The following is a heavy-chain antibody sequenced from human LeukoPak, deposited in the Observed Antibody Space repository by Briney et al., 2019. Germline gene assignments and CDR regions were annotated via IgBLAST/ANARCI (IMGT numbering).Heavy chain of an antibody. CDR2: SHNCRNS. CDR1: GVSISSYY. V-gene: IGHV4-59*01. J-gene: IGHJ5*01. D-gene: IGHD1-1*01. CDR3: AREGTTGRNLNWFDS. Sequence: SETLSLTCTVSGVSISSYYWHWVRQPPGKGLEWIGHSHNCRNSNYNPSLKSRVTRSVDTPKNQLSLKLSSVTAADTAVYYCAREGTTGRNLNWFDSWGQGTLVTVSS.